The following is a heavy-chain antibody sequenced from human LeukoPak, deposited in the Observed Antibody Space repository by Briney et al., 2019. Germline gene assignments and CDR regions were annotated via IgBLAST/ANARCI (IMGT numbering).Heavy chain of an antibody. CDR1: GDSISSSRSY. CDR2: IYYSGST. D-gene: IGHD5-12*01. CDR3: ARVKSGLDFDY. J-gene: IGHJ4*02. Sequence: SETLSLTCTVSGDSISSSRSYWGWIRQPPGKGLEWIGSIYYSGSTYYNPSLKSRVTISVDTSKNQFSLKLSSVTAADTAVYYCARVKSGLDFDYWGQGTLVTVSS. V-gene: IGHV4-39*07.